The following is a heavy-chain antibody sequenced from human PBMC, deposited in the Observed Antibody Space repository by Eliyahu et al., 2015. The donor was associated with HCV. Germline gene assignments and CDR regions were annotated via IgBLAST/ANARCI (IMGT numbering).Heavy chain of an antibody. CDR3: ARHEISGGFDY. V-gene: IGHV5-51*01. J-gene: IGHJ4*02. CDR2: IYPGDSDT. D-gene: IGHD3-10*01. Sequence: GKGLXWMGIIYPGDSDTRYSPSFQGQVTISAYKSISTAYLQWSSLKXSDNDMYYCARHEISGGFDYWGQGTLVTVSS.